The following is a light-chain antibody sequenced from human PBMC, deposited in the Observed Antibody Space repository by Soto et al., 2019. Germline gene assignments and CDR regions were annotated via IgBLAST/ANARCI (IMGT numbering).Light chain of an antibody. J-gene: IGLJ1*01. CDR2: DVS. Sequence: QSVLTQPASVSGSPGQSIAISCTGTSSDIGGYNYVSWYRHHPGKAPKVMSYDVSNRPSGVSDRFSGSKSGNTASLTISGLQAEDEADYSCSSYTTSSTYVFGTGTKLTVL. CDR1: SSDIGGYNY. V-gene: IGLV2-14*03. CDR3: SSYTTSSTYV.